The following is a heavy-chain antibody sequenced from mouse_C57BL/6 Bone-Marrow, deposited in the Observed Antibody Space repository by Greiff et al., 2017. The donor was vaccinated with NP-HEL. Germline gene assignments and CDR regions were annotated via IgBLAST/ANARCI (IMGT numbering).Heavy chain of an antibody. CDR2: ISSGGSYT. Sequence: EVKLMESGGDLVKPGGSLKLSCAASGFTFSSYGMSWVRQTPDKRLEWVATISSGGSYTYYPDSVKGRFTISRDNAKNTLYLQMSSLKSEDTAMYYCARHGVYYYGSSSFDYWGQGTTLTVSS. D-gene: IGHD1-1*01. J-gene: IGHJ2*01. CDR3: ARHGVYYYGSSSFDY. CDR1: GFTFSSYG. V-gene: IGHV5-6*01.